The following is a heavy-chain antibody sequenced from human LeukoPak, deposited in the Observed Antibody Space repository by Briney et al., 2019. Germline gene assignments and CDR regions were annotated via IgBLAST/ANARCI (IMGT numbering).Heavy chain of an antibody. Sequence: SETLSLTCTVSGGSINIYYWSWIRQPPGKGLEWIGYIYYIGSTNYNPSLKSRVTISVDTSKNQFSLKLSSVTAADTAVYYCARHRVLYSSPAPCDPWGQGTLVTVSS. V-gene: IGHV4-59*08. CDR2: IYYIGST. CDR1: GGSINIYY. D-gene: IGHD6-13*01. J-gene: IGHJ5*02. CDR3: ARHRVLYSSPAPCDP.